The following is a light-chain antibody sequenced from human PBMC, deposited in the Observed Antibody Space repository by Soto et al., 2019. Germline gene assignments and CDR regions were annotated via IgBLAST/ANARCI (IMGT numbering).Light chain of an antibody. CDR1: QDISNS. V-gene: IGKV1-27*01. J-gene: IGKJ4*01. CDR3: QKYNSAPLT. CDR2: AAS. Sequence: DIQMTQSPSSLSASVGDRVTITCRASQDISNSLAWYQQKPGKVPKVLIYAASILQSGVPPRFSGSGSGTDFTLTISSLQPEDVATYYCQKYNSAPLTFGGGTKVEI.